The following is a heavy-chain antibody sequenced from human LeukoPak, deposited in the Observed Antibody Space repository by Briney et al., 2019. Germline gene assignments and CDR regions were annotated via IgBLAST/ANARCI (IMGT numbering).Heavy chain of an antibody. CDR2: INSGSSTI. Sequence: PGGSLRLSCGVSEFSLRSYSMDWVRQAPGKGLEWVSHINSGSSTIYYADSVKGRFTISRDNAGNSLYLHMNSLRAEDTAVYYCARVLLERPGIDSFDMWGQGTMVTVSS. D-gene: IGHD1-1*01. CDR3: ARVLLERPGIDSFDM. CDR1: EFSLRSYS. V-gene: IGHV3-48*01. J-gene: IGHJ3*02.